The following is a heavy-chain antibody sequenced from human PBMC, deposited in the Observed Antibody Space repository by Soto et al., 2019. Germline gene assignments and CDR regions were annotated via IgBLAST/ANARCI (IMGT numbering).Heavy chain of an antibody. J-gene: IGHJ4*02. CDR1: GFTFTSSA. CDR2: IVVGSGNT. Sequence: GASVKVSCKASGFTFTSSAVQWVRQARGQRLEWIGWIVVGSGNTYYAQKFQERVNITRDMSTSTAYMELSSLRSEDTAVYYCAAVPYQLLYRTDYWGQGTLVTVSS. V-gene: IGHV1-58*01. CDR3: AAVPYQLLYRTDY. D-gene: IGHD2-2*02.